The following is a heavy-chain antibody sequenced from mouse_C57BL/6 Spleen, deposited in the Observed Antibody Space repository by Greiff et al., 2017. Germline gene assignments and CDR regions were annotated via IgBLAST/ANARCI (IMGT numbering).Heavy chain of an antibody. CDR3: ARSYESSSYYDMDY. J-gene: IGHJ4*01. D-gene: IGHD1-3*01. V-gene: IGHV14-2*01. CDR2: LDPEDGET. CDR1: GFNIKDYY. Sequence: EVQLVESGAELVKPGASVKLSCTASGFNIKDYYMHWVKQRTEQGLEWIGRLDPEDGETTYAPKFPGKATITAATPSNTAYMTLSSLTSEDTAVYYWARSYESSSYYDMDYWGQGTSVTVSS.